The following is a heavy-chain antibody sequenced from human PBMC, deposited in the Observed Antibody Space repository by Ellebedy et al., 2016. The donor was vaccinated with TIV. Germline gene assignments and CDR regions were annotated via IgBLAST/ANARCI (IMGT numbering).Heavy chain of an antibody. CDR1: GGSFSGYY. CDR2: INHSGST. Sequence: SETLSLXXAVYGGSFSGYYWSWIRQPPGKGLEWIGEINHSGSTNYNPSLKSRVTISVDTSKNQFSLKLSSVTAADTAVYYCARGRVGYYDSSGPLYYFDYWGQGTLVTVSS. D-gene: IGHD3-22*01. V-gene: IGHV4-34*01. J-gene: IGHJ4*02. CDR3: ARGRVGYYDSSGPLYYFDY.